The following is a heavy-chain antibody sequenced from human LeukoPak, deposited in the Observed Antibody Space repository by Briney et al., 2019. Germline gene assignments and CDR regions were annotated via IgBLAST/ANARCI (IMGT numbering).Heavy chain of an antibody. Sequence: GGSLRLSCAASGFTVSSNYMSWVRQAPGKGLEWVSVIYSGGSTYYADSVKGRFTISRDNSKNTLYLQMNSLRAEDTAVSYCARGGDPYYFDYWGQGTLVTVSS. J-gene: IGHJ4*02. V-gene: IGHV3-66*01. D-gene: IGHD4-17*01. CDR1: GFTVSSNY. CDR3: ARGGDPYYFDY. CDR2: IYSGGST.